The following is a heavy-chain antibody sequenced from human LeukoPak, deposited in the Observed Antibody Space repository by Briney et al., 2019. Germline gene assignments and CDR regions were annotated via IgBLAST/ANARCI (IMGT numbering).Heavy chain of an antibody. Sequence: SQTLSLTCTVSGGSISSGGYYWSWIRQHPGKGLEWIGYIYYSGSTYYNPSLKSRVTISVDTSKNQFSLKLSSVTAADTAVYYCARGPLYYYDSSGYFIYYYYMDVWGKGTTVTVSS. D-gene: IGHD3-22*01. CDR3: ARGPLYYYDSSGYFIYYYYMDV. V-gene: IGHV4-31*03. CDR2: IYYSGST. CDR1: GGSISSGGYY. J-gene: IGHJ6*03.